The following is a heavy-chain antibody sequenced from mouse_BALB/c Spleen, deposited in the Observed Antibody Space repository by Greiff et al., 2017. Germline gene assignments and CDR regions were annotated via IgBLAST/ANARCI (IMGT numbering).Heavy chain of an antibody. Sequence: EVQLQQSGPELVKPGASVKISCKASGYTFTDYNMHWVKQSHGKSLEWIGYIYPYNGGTGYNQKFKSKATLTVDNSSSTAYMELRSLTSEDSAVYYCARVDYYGSSYIYYFDYWGQGTTLTVSS. V-gene: IGHV1S29*02. D-gene: IGHD1-1*01. CDR1: GYTFTDYN. CDR2: IYPYNGGT. J-gene: IGHJ2*01. CDR3: ARVDYYGSSYIYYFDY.